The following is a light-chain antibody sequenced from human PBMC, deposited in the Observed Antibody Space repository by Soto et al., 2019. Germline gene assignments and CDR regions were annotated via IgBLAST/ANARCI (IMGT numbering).Light chain of an antibody. CDR2: SNN. J-gene: IGLJ1*01. CDR1: SSNIGSNT. CDR3: SSYRTGSAFYV. Sequence: QPVLTQPPSASGTPGQRVTISCSGSSSNIGSNTVNWYQQLPGTAPKLLIYSNNQRPSGVPDRFSGSKSGTSASLAISGLQSEDEADYYCSSYRTGSAFYVFGSGTKLTVL. V-gene: IGLV1-44*01.